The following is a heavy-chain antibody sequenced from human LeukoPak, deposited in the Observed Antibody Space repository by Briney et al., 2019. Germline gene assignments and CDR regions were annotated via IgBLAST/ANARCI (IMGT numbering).Heavy chain of an antibody. V-gene: IGHV1-2*06. Sequence: ASVKVSCKASGYTFTGYFLVWVRQAPGQGLEWMGRLNPNSGGTNYAQNFQGRVTMTRDTSISTAYMELSRLTSDDTAVYYCAREDELVDFDHWGQGTLVTVSS. CDR2: LNPNSGGT. CDR1: GYTFTGYF. D-gene: IGHD2-21*01. J-gene: IGHJ4*02. CDR3: AREDELVDFDH.